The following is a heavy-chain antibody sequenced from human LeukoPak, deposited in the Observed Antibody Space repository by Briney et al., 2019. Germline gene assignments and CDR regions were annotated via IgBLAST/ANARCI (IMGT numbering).Heavy chain of an antibody. D-gene: IGHD3-10*01. Sequence: KTSETLSLTCTVSGGSISSYYWSWIRQPPGKGLEWIGYIYYSGSTNYNPSLKSRVTMSVDTSKNQFSLKLSSVTAADTAVYYCAREDITMVRGAPSYYYYYMDVWGKGTTVTVSS. V-gene: IGHV4-59*01. J-gene: IGHJ6*03. CDR2: IYYSGST. CDR1: GGSISSYY. CDR3: AREDITMVRGAPSYYYYYMDV.